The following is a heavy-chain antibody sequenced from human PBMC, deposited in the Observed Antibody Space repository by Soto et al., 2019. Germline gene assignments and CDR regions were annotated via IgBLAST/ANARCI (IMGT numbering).Heavy chain of an antibody. CDR2: IFPGDSDT. V-gene: IGHV5-51*01. J-gene: IGHJ4*02. CDR3: ATLSLYDISGVV. Sequence: GESLKITCKTSGYGFTSYSIGWVRKMPGKGLEWMGIIFPGDSDTTYSPSFQGQVTISADKSISTAYLQWSSLKASDTAMYYCATLSLYDISGVVWGQGTQVTVSS. CDR1: GYGFTSYS. D-gene: IGHD3-22*01.